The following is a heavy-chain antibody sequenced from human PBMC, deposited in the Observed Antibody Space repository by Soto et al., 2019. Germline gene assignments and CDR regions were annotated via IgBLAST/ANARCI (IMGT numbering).Heavy chain of an antibody. Sequence: SLRLSCSASLFTFSSYSMNWVLQSPGKGLEWVSYISSSTSTIYYADSVKGRFTISRDNAKNSLYLQMNSLRDEDTAVYYCASGVVIYYYYGMDVWGQGTTVTVSS. CDR3: ASGVVIYYYYGMDV. V-gene: IGHV3-48*02. CDR2: ISSSTSTI. J-gene: IGHJ6*02. D-gene: IGHD3-3*01. CDR1: LFTFSSYS.